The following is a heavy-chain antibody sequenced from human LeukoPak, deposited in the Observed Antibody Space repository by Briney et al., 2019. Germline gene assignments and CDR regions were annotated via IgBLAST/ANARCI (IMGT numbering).Heavy chain of an antibody. J-gene: IGHJ3*02. D-gene: IGHD3-22*01. CDR1: GYTLTELS. V-gene: IGHV1-24*01. CDR2: FDPEDGET. Sequence: ASVKVSCKVPGYTLTELSMHWVRQAPGKGLEWMGGFDPEDGETIYAQKFQGRVTMTEDTSTDTAYMELSSLRSEDTAVYYCARRYYYDSSGYYYGPFDIWGQGTMVTVSS. CDR3: ARRYYYDSSGYYYGPFDI.